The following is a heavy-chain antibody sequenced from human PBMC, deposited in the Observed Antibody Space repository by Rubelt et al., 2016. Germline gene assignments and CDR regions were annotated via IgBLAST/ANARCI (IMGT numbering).Heavy chain of an antibody. Sequence: SGGSTYYADSMKGRFTISRDNSKNTLYLQMNSLRAEDTAVYYCARRSSSLAYWGQGTLVTVSS. CDR2: SGGST. CDR3: ARRSSSLAY. D-gene: IGHD6-13*01. V-gene: IGHV3-53*01. J-gene: IGHJ4*02.